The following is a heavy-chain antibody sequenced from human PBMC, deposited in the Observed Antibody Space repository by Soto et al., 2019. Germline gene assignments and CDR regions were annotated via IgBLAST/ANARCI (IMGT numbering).Heavy chain of an antibody. Sequence: SETLSLTCTVSGGSMSNHYWSWLRQPPGKGLEWIGYIHYSGNTDYNPSLQSRVTISIDTSKNQISLNLHSVTTADTAVYYCARDYGFSIDYWGQGTLVTVSS. CDR2: IHYSGNT. CDR3: ARDYGFSIDY. J-gene: IGHJ4*02. D-gene: IGHD6-13*01. V-gene: IGHV4-59*11. CDR1: GGSMSNHY.